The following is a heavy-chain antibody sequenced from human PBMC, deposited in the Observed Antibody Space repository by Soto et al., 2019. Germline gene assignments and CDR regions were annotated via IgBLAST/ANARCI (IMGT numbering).Heavy chain of an antibody. V-gene: IGHV4-4*02. CDR3: ARDHTGSYDFWSGHRKFDP. CDR2: IYHSGST. D-gene: IGHD3-3*01. J-gene: IGHJ5*02. CDR1: GGSISSSNW. Sequence: PSETLSLTCAVSGGSISSSNWWSWVRQPPGKGLEWIGEIYHSGSTNYNPSLKSRVTISVDKSKNQFSLKLSSVTAADTAVYYCARDHTGSYDFWSGHRKFDPWGQGTLVTVSS.